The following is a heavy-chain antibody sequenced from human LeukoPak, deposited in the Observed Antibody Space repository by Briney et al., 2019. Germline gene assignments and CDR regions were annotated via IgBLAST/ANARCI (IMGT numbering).Heavy chain of an antibody. CDR1: GFTFSNSY. V-gene: IGHV3-53*01. CDR2: IYPSGNI. J-gene: IGHJ4*02. CDR3: ARTFVSGDGYKVGYCDY. D-gene: IGHD5-24*01. Sequence: PGGSLRLSCAASGFTFSNSYMSWVRQAPGKGLEWVSLIYPSGNIYYADSVKGRFTISRDNSKNTLFLQMSRLRAEDTAIYYCARTFVSGDGYKVGYCDYWGQGTLVTVSS.